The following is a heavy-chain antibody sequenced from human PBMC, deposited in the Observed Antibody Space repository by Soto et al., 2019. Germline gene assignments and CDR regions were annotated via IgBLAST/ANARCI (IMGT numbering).Heavy chain of an antibody. CDR1: GFTFSSYA. CDR3: ASIRYSYGSFDY. D-gene: IGHD5-18*01. CDR2: ISYDGSNK. Sequence: QVQLVESGGGVVQPGRSLRLSCAASGFTFSSYAMHWVRQAPGKGLEWVAVISYDGSNKYYADSVKGRFTISRDNSKNTLYLQMNSLRAEDTAVYYCASIRYSYGSFDYWGQGTLVIVSS. J-gene: IGHJ4*02. V-gene: IGHV3-30-3*01.